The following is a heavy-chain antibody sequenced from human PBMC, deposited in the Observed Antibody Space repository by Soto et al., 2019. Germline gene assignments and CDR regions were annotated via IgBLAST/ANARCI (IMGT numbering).Heavy chain of an antibody. J-gene: IGHJ4*02. CDR1: GFTFSSYA. V-gene: IGHV3-23*01. D-gene: IGHD3-22*01. CDR2: ISGSGGST. CDR3: AKLSDYYDSSGYYFFGY. Sequence: EVQLLESGGGLVQPGGSLRLSCAASGFTFSSYAMSWVRQAPGKGLEWVSAISGSGGSTYYADSVKGRFTISRDNSKNTLYLKMNSLRAEDTAVYYCAKLSDYYDSSGYYFFGYWGQGTLVTVSS.